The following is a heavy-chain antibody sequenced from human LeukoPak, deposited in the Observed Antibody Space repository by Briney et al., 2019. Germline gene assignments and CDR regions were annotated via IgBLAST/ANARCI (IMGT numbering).Heavy chain of an antibody. CDR1: GFTFSDYY. CDR2: ISSSAATI. J-gene: IGHJ4*02. CDR3: AKKKTDYSYPSSFDY. V-gene: IGHV3-11*04. D-gene: IGHD4-11*01. Sequence: GGSLRLSCAASGFTFSDYYMSWIRQAPGKGLEWVSYISSSAATIYYADSVKGRFTISRDNAKKSLYLQMNSLRAEDTAVYYCAKKKTDYSYPSSFDYWGQGTLVTVSS.